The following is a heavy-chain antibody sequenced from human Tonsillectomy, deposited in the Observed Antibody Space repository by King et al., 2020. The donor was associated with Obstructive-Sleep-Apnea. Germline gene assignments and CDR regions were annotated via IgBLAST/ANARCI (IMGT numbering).Heavy chain of an antibody. V-gene: IGHV3-43D*03. CDR3: AKDRELGTLDAFDI. CDR2: ISWDGGST. Sequence: VQLVESGGVVVQPGGSLRLSCAASGFTFDDYAMHWVRQAPGKGLEWVSLISWDGGSTYYADSVKGRFTISRDNSKNSLYLQMNSLRAEDTALYYCAKDRELGTLDAFDIWGQGTMVTVSS. J-gene: IGHJ3*02. D-gene: IGHD7-27*01. CDR1: GFTFDDYA.